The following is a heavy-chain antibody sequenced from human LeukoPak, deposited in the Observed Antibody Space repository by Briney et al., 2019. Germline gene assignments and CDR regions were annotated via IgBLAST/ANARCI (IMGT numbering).Heavy chain of an antibody. V-gene: IGHV3-21*01. CDR2: ISSSSSYI. CDR1: GFTFSSYS. Sequence: PGGSLRLSCAASGFTFSSYSMNWVRQAPGKRLEWVSSISSSSSYIYYADSVKGRLNSLYLQMNSLRAEDTAVYYCARRYYDFWRGYSNWGQGTLVTVSS. CDR3: ARRYYDFWRGYSN. J-gene: IGHJ4*02. D-gene: IGHD3-3*01.